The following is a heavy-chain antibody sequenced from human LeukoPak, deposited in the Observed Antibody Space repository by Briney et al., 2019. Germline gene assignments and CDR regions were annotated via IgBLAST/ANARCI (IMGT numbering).Heavy chain of an antibody. V-gene: IGHV3-21*05. Sequence: GGSLRLSCAASGFRFSIYAMNWVRQAPGKGLEWISYIDSGATDILYADSVKGRFTISRDDAKNSLFLQMTSLRAGDTAVYYCARDSTPPQLIDFWGQGTQVTVSA. J-gene: IGHJ4*02. CDR2: IDSGATDI. D-gene: IGHD1-1*01. CDR1: GFRFSIYA. CDR3: ARDSTPPQLIDF.